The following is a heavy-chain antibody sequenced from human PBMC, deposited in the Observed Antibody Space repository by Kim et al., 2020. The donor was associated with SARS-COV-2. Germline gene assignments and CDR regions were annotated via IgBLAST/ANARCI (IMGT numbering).Heavy chain of an antibody. CDR1: GGSISTTYYY. V-gene: IGHV4-39*02. D-gene: IGHD3-9*01. CDR3: ARLPKGIYDLLTDEPLMIM. J-gene: IGHJ4*02. CDR2: IYYSGTT. Sequence: SETLSLTCNVSGGSISTTYYYWARVRQPPGKGLEWIGNIYYSGTTYYSPSFKTRVAMSVDLSKNHFSLNLRSVAAADTAVYYCARLPKGIYDLLTDEPLMIMWGQGILVTVSS.